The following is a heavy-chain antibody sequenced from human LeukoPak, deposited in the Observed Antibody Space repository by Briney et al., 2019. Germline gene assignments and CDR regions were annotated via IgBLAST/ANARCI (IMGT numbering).Heavy chain of an antibody. J-gene: IGHJ4*02. Sequence: GGSLRLSCAASGFRFSSHWMSWVRQAPGKGLEWVSSISSSSSYIYYADSVKGRFTISRDNAKNSLYLQMNSLRAEDTALYYCARDRITMTTPWGQGTLVTVSS. CDR1: GFRFSSHW. CDR2: ISSSSSYI. V-gene: IGHV3-21*01. D-gene: IGHD3-22*01. CDR3: ARDRITMTTP.